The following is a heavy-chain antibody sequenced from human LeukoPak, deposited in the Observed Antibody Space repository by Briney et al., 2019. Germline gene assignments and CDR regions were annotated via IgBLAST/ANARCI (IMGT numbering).Heavy chain of an antibody. J-gene: IGHJ3*02. V-gene: IGHV4-61*01. CDR1: GGSFSSGSYY. CDR3: ARDPQYSSSSDAFDI. Sequence: PSETLSLTCTVSGGSFSSGSYYWGCIRQPPGKALEWVGYIYDSGSTNYNPSLMSRVTISVDTSKNQFSLKLSSVTAADTAVYFCARDPQYSSSSDAFDIWGQGTMVTVSS. D-gene: IGHD6-13*01. CDR2: IYDSGST.